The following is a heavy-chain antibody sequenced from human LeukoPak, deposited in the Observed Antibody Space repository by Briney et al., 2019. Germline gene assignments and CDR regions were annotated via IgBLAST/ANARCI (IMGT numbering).Heavy chain of an antibody. CDR3: AKHDYGDRLYYFDY. D-gene: IGHD4-17*01. CDR1: GFTFSNYA. V-gene: IGHV3-23*01. Sequence: GGSLRLSCAASGFTFSNYAMSWVRQAPGKGLEWVSATSGSGDSTYYADSVKGRFTISRDNSKNTLYLQMNSLRAEDTAVYYCAKHDYGDRLYYFDYWGQGTLVAVSS. J-gene: IGHJ4*02. CDR2: TSGSGDST.